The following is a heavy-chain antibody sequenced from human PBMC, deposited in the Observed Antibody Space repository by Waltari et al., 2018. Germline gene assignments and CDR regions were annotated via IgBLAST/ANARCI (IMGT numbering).Heavy chain of an antibody. D-gene: IGHD3-3*01. CDR3: ATSPLRFLEWVNWFDP. Sequence: EVQLVQSGAEVKKPGATVQISCKASGYTFTDYYMHWVQQAPGKGLEWMGRVDPEDGETIYAEKFQGRVTITADTSTDTAYMELTSLRSEDTAVYYCATSPLRFLEWVNWFDPWGQGTLVTVSS. J-gene: IGHJ5*02. CDR2: VDPEDGET. V-gene: IGHV1-69-2*01. CDR1: GYTFTDYY.